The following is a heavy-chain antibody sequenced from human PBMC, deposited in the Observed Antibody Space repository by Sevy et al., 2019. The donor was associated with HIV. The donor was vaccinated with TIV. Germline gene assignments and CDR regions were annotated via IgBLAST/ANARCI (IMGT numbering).Heavy chain of an antibody. D-gene: IGHD4-4*01. J-gene: IGHJ4*02. CDR3: ARGYSNYLIHY. Sequence: GGSLRLSCAASGFTFSSYSMNWVRQAPGKGLEWVSSISSSSSYRYYADSVKGRFTISRDNAKTSLFLQMNSLRAEDTAVYYCARGYSNYLIHYWGQGTLVTVSS. CDR1: GFTFSSYS. CDR2: ISSSSSYR. V-gene: IGHV3-21*01.